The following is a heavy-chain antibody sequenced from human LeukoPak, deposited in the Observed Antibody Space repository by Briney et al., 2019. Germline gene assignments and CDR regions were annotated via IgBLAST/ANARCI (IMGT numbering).Heavy chain of an antibody. Sequence: GGSLRLSCAASGFTFSSYGMHWVRQAPGKGLEWVAVISYDGSNKYYADSVKGRFTISRDNSKNTLYLQMNSLRAEDTAVYYCAKGIYGSGSYTFGYWGQGTLVTVSS. CDR1: GFTFSSYG. D-gene: IGHD3-10*01. V-gene: IGHV3-30*18. CDR2: ISYDGSNK. J-gene: IGHJ4*02. CDR3: AKGIYGSGSYTFGY.